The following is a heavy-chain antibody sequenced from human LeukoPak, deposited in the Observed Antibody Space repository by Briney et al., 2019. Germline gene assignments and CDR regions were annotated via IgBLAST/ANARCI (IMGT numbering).Heavy chain of an antibody. V-gene: IGHV4-34*11. CDR3: ARYGGPMVRGVIVPSHFDY. D-gene: IGHD3-10*01. J-gene: IGHJ4*02. Sequence: SETLSLTCAVYGGSFSGYYWTWIRQPPGKGLEWIGNIYYMGTTNYNPSLKSRVIISIDTSKKEFSLNLSSVTAADTAVYYCARYGGPMVRGVIVPSHFDYWSPGTLVTVSS. CDR2: IYYMGTT. CDR1: GGSFSGYY.